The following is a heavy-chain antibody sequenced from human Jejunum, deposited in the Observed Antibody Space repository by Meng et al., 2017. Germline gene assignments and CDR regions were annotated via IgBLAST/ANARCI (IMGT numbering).Heavy chain of an antibody. CDR2: ISAYTGKT. CDR1: GFPFARFG. CDR3: ARDKYDYALGYFDY. D-gene: IGHD5-12*01. Sequence: LGQSGAGVKKPGASMTVPCTASGFPFARFGVSWIRQAPGQVLEWVGWISAYTGKTDYAQKFQGRVLMTAETSTTTVYMELTCLTSDDTAVYYCARDKYDYALGYFDYWGQGNLVSVSS. V-gene: IGHV1-18*01. J-gene: IGHJ4*02.